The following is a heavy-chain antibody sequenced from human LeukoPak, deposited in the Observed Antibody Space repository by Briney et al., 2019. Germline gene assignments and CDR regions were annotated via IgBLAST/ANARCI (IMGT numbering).Heavy chain of an antibody. D-gene: IGHD3-3*01. CDR3: AQPYYDFWSGYWVAFDI. V-gene: IGHV4-59*12. CDR1: GGSISSYY. CDR2: IYYSGST. Sequence: SSETLSLTCTVSGGSISSYYWSWIRQPPGKGLEWIGYIYYSGSTNYNPSLKSRVTISVDTSKNQFSLKLSSVTAADTAVYYCAQPYYDFWSGYWVAFDIWGQGTMVTVSS. J-gene: IGHJ3*02.